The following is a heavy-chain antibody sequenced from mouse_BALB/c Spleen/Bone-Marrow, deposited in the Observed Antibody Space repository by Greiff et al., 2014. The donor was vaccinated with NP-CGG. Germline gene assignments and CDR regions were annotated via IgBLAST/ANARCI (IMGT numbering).Heavy chain of an antibody. J-gene: IGHJ4*01. V-gene: IGHV1-9*01. D-gene: IGHD2-14*01. CDR2: ILPGSGSI. Sequence: QVQLQQPGAELMKPGASVKISCKVTGYTFSTYWIEWVKQRPGHGLEWIGEILPGSGSIHYNEKFKGKATFTADTSSNTAYIQLSSLTSEDSAVYYCAIAYRYGRYAMDYWGQGTSVTVPS. CDR3: AIAYRYGRYAMDY. CDR1: GYTFSTYW.